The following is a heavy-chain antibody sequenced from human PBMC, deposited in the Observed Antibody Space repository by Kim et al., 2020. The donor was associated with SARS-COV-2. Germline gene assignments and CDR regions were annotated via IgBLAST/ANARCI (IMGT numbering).Heavy chain of an antibody. CDR2: ISSSSYI. CDR1: GFTFSSYS. Sequence: GGSLRLSCAASGFTFSSYSMNWVRQAPGKGLEWVSSISSSSYINYLEAVERGCTTSRENAKKTPFLQKKSPRGAETAVYYCWGGIVAEEDSTTVDV. CDR3: WGGIVAEEDSTTVDV. V-gene: IGHV3-21*01. D-gene: IGHD2-15*01. J-gene: IGHJ6*01.